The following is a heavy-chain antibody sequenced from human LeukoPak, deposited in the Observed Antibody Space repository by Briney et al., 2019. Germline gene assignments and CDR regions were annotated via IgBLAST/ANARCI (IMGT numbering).Heavy chain of an antibody. CDR1: GGSISSYY. V-gene: IGHV4-4*07. Sequence: SETLSLTCTASGGSISSYYWSWLRQPAGKGLEWIGRIYTSGSTNYNPSLKSRVTISVDTSKNQFSLKLSSVTAADTAVYYCARGTMVRGVYPDYWGQGTLVTVSS. J-gene: IGHJ4*02. CDR2: IYTSGST. CDR3: ARGTMVRGVYPDY. D-gene: IGHD3-10*01.